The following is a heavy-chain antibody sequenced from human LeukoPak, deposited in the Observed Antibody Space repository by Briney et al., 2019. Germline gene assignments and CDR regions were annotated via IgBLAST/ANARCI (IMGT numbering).Heavy chain of an antibody. D-gene: IGHD3-3*01. J-gene: IGHJ4*02. Sequence: GESLKIPCKGSGYSFSSYWIGWVRQMPGKGLEWMGIIYPGDSDTRYSPSFQGQVTISADKSTTTAYLQWSSLKASDTAMYYCARLTIFGVGYHFDYWGQGTLVTVSS. CDR1: GYSFSSYW. CDR2: IYPGDSDT. CDR3: ARLTIFGVGYHFDY. V-gene: IGHV5-51*01.